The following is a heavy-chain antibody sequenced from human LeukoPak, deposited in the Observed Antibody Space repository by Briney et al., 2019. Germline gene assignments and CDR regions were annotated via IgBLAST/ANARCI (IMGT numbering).Heavy chain of an antibody. D-gene: IGHD3-9*01. CDR2: ISAYNGNT. CDR1: GYTFTGYY. J-gene: IGHJ4*02. V-gene: IGHV1-18*04. CDR3: ARDKPTYDILTGYYPG. Sequence: ASVKVSCKASGYTFTGYYMHWVRQAPGQGLEWMGWISAYNGNTNYAQKLQGRVTMTTDTSTSTAYMELRSLRSDDTAVYYCARDKPTYDILTGYYPGWGQGTLVTVSS.